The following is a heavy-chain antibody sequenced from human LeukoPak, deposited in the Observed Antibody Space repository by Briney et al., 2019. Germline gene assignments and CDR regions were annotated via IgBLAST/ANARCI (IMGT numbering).Heavy chain of an antibody. Sequence: GGSLRPSCAASGFTFDDYAMHWVRQAPGKGLEWVSLINWDGGGTFYADSAKGRFTISRDNSKNSLYLQMKSLRAEDTALYYCAKDRGGYKYGSYYFDYWGQGTLVTVSS. CDR3: AKDRGGYKYGSYYFDY. CDR2: INWDGGGT. V-gene: IGHV3-43D*03. CDR1: GFTFDDYA. J-gene: IGHJ4*02. D-gene: IGHD5-18*01.